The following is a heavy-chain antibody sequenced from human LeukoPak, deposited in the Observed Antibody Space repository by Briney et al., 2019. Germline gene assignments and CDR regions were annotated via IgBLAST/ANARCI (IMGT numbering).Heavy chain of an antibody. CDR2: ISAYNGNT. J-gene: IGHJ6*02. Sequence: GASVKVSCKASGYTFTSYGISWVRQAPGQGLEWMGWISAYNGNTNYAQKLQGRVTMTTDTSTSTAYMELRSLRSDDTAVYYCARDSYYDFWSGNSYYYGMDVWGQGTTVTVSS. CDR1: GYTFTSYG. V-gene: IGHV1-18*01. CDR3: ARDSYYDFWSGNSYYYGMDV. D-gene: IGHD3-3*01.